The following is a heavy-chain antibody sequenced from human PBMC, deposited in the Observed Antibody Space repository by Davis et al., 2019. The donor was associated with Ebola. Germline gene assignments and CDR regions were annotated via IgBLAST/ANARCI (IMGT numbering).Heavy chain of an antibody. Sequence: ASVKVSCKASGYTFTRYGISWVRQAPGQGLDWMGWISGYNGNTNYAQKFQGRVTMTTDTSTSTVYMELRRLTSDDTAVYYCARGDALNWFDPWGQGTLVTIPS. D-gene: IGHD2-2*01. J-gene: IGHJ5*02. CDR1: GYTFTRYG. CDR3: ARGDALNWFDP. V-gene: IGHV1-18*04. CDR2: ISGYNGNT.